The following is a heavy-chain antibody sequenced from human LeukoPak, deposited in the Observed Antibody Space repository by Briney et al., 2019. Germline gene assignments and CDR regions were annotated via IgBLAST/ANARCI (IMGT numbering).Heavy chain of an antibody. Sequence: GGSLRLSCAASGFIFSSYSINWVRQAPGKGLEWVSSISSSSSYIYYADLVKGRFTISRDNAKNSLYLQMNSLRVEDTAVYYCAREVHSGYYGMDVWGQGTTVTVSS. CDR3: AREVHSGYYGMDV. D-gene: IGHD2-15*01. CDR1: GFIFSSYS. V-gene: IGHV3-21*01. CDR2: ISSSSSYI. J-gene: IGHJ6*02.